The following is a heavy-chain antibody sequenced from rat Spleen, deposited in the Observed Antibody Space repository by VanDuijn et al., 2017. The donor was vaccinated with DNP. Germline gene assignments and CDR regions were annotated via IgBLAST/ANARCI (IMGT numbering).Heavy chain of an antibody. CDR3: ARSGYSSGGSWFAY. Sequence: EVQLQESGPGLVKPSQSLSFTCSVTGFSITSGYRWSWIRKFPGNRLEWMGFIDSAGITNYNPSLKSRISITRDTSKNQFFLQVNSVISEDTATYYCARSGYSSGGSWFAYWGQGTLVAVSS. CDR2: IDSAGIT. J-gene: IGHJ3*01. CDR1: GFSITSGYR. D-gene: IGHD1-1*01. V-gene: IGHV3-3*01.